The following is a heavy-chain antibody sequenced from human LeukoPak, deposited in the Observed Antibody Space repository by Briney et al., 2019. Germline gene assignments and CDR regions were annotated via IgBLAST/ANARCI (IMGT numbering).Heavy chain of an antibody. Sequence: AASVKVSCKASGYTFTSYDINWVRQATGQGLEWMGWMNPNSGNTGYAQKFQGRVTMTRNTSISTAYMELSSLRSEDTAVYYCASSRGYDILTGYFSSVWFDPWGQGTLVTVSS. J-gene: IGHJ5*02. CDR1: GYTFTSYD. CDR2: MNPNSGNT. CDR3: ASSRGYDILTGYFSSVWFDP. D-gene: IGHD3-9*01. V-gene: IGHV1-8*01.